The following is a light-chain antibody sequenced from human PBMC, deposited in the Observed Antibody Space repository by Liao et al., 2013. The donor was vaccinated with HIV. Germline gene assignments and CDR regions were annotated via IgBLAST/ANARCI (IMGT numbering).Light chain of an antibody. V-gene: IGLV3-1*01. CDR3: QAWDSRTMV. Sequence: SYELTQPPSVSVSPGQTATITCSGDTLDDKYAFWYQQRPGQSPVLVMYEDSQRPSGIPERFSGSNSGNTATLTISGTQAMDEAEYYCQAWDSRTMVFGGGTKLTVL. CDR1: TLDDKY. J-gene: IGLJ2*01. CDR2: EDS.